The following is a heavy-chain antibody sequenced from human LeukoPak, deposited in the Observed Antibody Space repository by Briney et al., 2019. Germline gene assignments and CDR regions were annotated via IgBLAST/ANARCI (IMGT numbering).Heavy chain of an antibody. Sequence: ASLKLSCKASGYTFTGYYMRWVRQAPGQGLEWIGWINPNGGATNYAQTLKGRVTMTRDTSINSAYMQLTRLRSDDTAVYYCACYPVIVVVPAAMRLDLNYWGQGTLVTVSS. CDR2: INPNGGAT. CDR1: GYTFTGYY. J-gene: IGHJ4*02. CDR3: ACYPVIVVVPAAMRLDLNY. V-gene: IGHV1-2*02. D-gene: IGHD2-2*01.